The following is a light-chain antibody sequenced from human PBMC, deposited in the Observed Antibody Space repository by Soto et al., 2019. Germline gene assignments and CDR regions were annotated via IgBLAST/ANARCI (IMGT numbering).Light chain of an antibody. V-gene: IGLV2-14*02. CDR3: SSFTTTSTQV. CDR2: EVT. J-gene: IGLJ1*01. CDR1: SSDVGSYNL. Sequence: QSALTQPASVSGSPGQSITISCTGTSSDVGSYNLVSWYQQHPGKAPKLMIYEVTNRPSGVSYRFSGSKSGNTASLTISGLQAEDGADYYCSSFTTTSTQVFGTGTKLTVL.